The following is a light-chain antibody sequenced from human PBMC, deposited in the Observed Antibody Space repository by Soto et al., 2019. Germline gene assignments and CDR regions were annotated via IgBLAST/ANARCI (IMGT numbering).Light chain of an antibody. CDR3: SSYAGSNNYV. Sequence: QSVLTQPPSASGSPGQSVTISCTGTSSDVGAYNSVSWYQHHPGKGPKLMIYEVTKRPSGVPDRFSGSKSANTASLTVSGLQAEDEADYYCSSYAGSNNYVFGTGTKLTVL. J-gene: IGLJ1*01. V-gene: IGLV2-8*01. CDR2: EVT. CDR1: SSDVGAYNS.